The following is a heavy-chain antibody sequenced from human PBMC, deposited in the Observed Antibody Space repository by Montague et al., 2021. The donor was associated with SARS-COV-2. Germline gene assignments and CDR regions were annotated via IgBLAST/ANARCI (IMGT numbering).Heavy chain of an antibody. V-gene: IGHV6-1*01. Sequence: NDYAVSLKSRITINPDTSKNQFSLQLNSVTPEDTAVYYCARDDPYCTNGVCYTGNWFDTWGKGTLVTVSS. J-gene: IGHJ5*02. CDR2: N. D-gene: IGHD2-8*01. CDR3: ARDDPYCTNGVCYTGNWFDT.